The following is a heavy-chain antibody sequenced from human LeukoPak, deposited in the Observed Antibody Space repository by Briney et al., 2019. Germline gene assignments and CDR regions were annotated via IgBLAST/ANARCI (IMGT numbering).Heavy chain of an antibody. D-gene: IGHD5-18*01. J-gene: IGHJ6*02. CDR3: ARTAMDTAMYGYYYYGMDV. CDR1: GFTVSSNY. Sequence: GGSLRLSCAASGFTVSSNYMSWVRQAPGKGLEWVSVIYSGGSTYYADSVKGRFTISRDNSKNTLYLQMNSLRAEDTAVYYCARTAMDTAMYGYYYYGMDVWGQGTTVTVSS. V-gene: IGHV3-53*01. CDR2: IYSGGST.